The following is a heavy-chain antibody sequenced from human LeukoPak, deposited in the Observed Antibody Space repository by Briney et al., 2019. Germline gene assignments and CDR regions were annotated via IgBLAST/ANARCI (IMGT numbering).Heavy chain of an antibody. V-gene: IGHV3-23*01. CDR2: ISGSGGST. D-gene: IGHD2-2*01. CDR1: GFTFSSNA. J-gene: IGHJ1*01. CDR3: AKDLRRGSTTLVFAEYFQH. Sequence: GGSLRLSCAASGFTFSSNAMSWVRQAPGKGLEWVSAISGSGGSTYYADSVKGRFTISRDNSKNTLYLQMNSLRAEDTAVYYCAKDLRRGSTTLVFAEYFQHWGQGTLVTVSS.